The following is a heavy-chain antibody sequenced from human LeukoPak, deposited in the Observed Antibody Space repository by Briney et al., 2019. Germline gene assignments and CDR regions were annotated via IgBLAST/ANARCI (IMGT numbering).Heavy chain of an antibody. Sequence: GASVKVSCKASGYTFTGYYMHWVRQAPGQGLEWMGWINTDTGNPTYAQAFTGRFVFSLDTSVSTAYLQISSLKAEDTAVYYCAQAPIHYDIRGYYPEAFDIGGQGTMVTVS. V-gene: IGHV7-4-1*02. D-gene: IGHD3-22*01. J-gene: IGHJ3*02. CDR3: AQAPIHYDIRGYYPEAFDI. CDR1: GYTFTGYY. CDR2: INTDTGNP.